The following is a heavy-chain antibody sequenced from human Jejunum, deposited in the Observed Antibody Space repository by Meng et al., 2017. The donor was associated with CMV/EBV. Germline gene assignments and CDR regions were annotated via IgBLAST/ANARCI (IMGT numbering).Heavy chain of an antibody. CDR2: SRVKVESDTK. D-gene: IGHD1-26*01. CDR1: GWTLGENY. Sequence: GWTLGENYMDWFRKARGKGLEGVARSRVKVESDTKEQAESEKGRFTISRDDLENSLYRKMNSMKTEEKAVYYCARDSMKGGGFDYWGQGTLVTVSS. CDR3: ARDSMKGGGFDY. V-gene: IGHV3-72*01. J-gene: IGHJ4*02.